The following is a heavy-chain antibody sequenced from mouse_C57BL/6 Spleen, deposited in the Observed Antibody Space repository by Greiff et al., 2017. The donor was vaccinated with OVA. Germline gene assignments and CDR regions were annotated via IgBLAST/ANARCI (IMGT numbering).Heavy chain of an antibody. CDR1: GYTFTDYY. CDR2: INPNNGGT. J-gene: IGHJ4*01. D-gene: IGHD2-2*01. V-gene: IGHV1-26*01. CDR3: AREGGYDEGMDY. Sequence: EVQLQQSGPELVKPGASVKISCKASGYTFTDYYMNWVKQSHGKSLEWIGDINPNNGGTSYNQKFKGKATLTVDKSSSTAYMELRSLTSEDSAVYYCAREGGYDEGMDYWGQGTSVTVSS.